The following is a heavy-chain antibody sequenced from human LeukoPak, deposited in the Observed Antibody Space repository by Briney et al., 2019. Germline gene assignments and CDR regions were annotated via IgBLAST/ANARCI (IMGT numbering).Heavy chain of an antibody. V-gene: IGHV3-30*02. CDR1: GFTFSDFG. J-gene: IGHJ4*02. Sequence: GGSLRLSCAASGFTFSDFGMHWVRQVPGKGLEWVAFIRFDGSHEFYADSVKGRFTISRDNSKNTLYMQMNSLRAEDTAVYYCAKAVVIVPTATPFDYWGQGTLVTVSS. CDR2: IRFDGSHE. D-gene: IGHD2-2*01. CDR3: AKAVVIVPTATPFDY.